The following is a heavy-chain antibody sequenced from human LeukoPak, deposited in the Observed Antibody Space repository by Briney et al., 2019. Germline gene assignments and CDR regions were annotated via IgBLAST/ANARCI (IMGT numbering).Heavy chain of an antibody. V-gene: IGHV1-18*01. CDR1: GYTFISNG. Sequence: ASVKVSCKASGYTFISNGISWVRQAPGQGLEWMGWISPYNGNTNYVQNLQGRVTMTTDTSTSTVYMEMRSLRSDDTAVYYCAIGYSYGSYYFDYWGQGTLVTVSS. D-gene: IGHD5-18*01. CDR2: ISPYNGNT. CDR3: AIGYSYGSYYFDY. J-gene: IGHJ4*02.